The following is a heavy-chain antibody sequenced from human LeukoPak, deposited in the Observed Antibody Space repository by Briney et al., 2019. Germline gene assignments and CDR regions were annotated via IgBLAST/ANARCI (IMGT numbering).Heavy chain of an antibody. J-gene: IGHJ6*02. CDR3: ARQPRLLEV. V-gene: IGHV3-7*04. CDR1: GFTFSNYW. CDR2: IKQDGSEK. Sequence: PGGSLRLSCAASGFTFSNYWMNWVRQAPGKGLEWVAHIKQDGSEKYYVDSVKGRFTISRDNAKNPLFLQMNSLRTEDTAVYYCARQPRLLEVWGQGTTVTVSS.